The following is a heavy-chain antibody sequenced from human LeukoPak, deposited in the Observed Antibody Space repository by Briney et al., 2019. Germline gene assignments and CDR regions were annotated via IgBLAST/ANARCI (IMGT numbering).Heavy chain of an antibody. V-gene: IGHV1-69*04. CDR1: GGTFSSYA. D-gene: IGHD5-12*01. J-gene: IGHJ4*02. CDR2: IIPILGIA. Sequence: RASVKVSCKASGGTFSSYAISCVRQAPGQGLECMGRIIPILGIANYEQKFQGRVTITADKSTSTAYMELSSLRSEDTAVYYCASVEVATISVGYFDYWGQGTLVTVSS. CDR3: ASVEVATISVGYFDY.